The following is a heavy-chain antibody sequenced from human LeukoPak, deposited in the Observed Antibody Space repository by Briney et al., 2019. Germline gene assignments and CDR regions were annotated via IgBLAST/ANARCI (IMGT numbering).Heavy chain of an antibody. CDR1: GFTFSSYW. Sequence: PGGSLRLSCAASGFTFSSYWMHCVRQGPGKGLVWVSRISSDVSSTDYADSVKGRFPISRDNAKNKLYLQMNSLRAEDTAVYYCASRIPYDSSSYWGQGTLVTVSS. D-gene: IGHD3-22*01. V-gene: IGHV3-74*01. J-gene: IGHJ4*02. CDR3: ASRIPYDSSSY. CDR2: ISSDVSST.